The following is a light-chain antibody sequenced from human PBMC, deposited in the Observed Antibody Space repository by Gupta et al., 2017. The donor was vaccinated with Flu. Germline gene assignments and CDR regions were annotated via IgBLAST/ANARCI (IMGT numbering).Light chain of an antibody. CDR1: SLTYSY. CDR2: QDN. Sequence: TVRTPCRGDSLTYSYASWYQQHPGQAPNLMIYQDNVRPSGVPVRFSGSRSRNTASLTISGLQAEDEADYYCNSWASKNTPRVVFGGGTKLTVL. J-gene: IGLJ2*01. CDR3: NSWASKNTPRVV. V-gene: IGLV3-19*01.